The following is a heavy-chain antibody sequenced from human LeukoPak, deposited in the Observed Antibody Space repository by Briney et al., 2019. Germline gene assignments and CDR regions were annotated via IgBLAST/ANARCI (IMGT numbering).Heavy chain of an antibody. CDR1: GYTFTGYY. D-gene: IGHD4-17*01. CDR2: INPNSGGT. J-gene: IGHJ4*02. CDR3: ARDLESYDYGDKFDY. Sequence: ASVKVSCKASGYTFTGYYMHWVRQAAGQGLEWMGWINPNSGGTNYAQKFQGRVTMTRDTSISTAYMELSRLRSDDTAVYYCARDLESYDYGDKFDYWGQGTLVTVSS. V-gene: IGHV1-2*02.